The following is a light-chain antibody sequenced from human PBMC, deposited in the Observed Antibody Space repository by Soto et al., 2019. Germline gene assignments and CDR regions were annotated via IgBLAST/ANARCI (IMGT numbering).Light chain of an antibody. V-gene: IGKV3-11*01. CDR1: QSVGSN. CDR2: GAS. J-gene: IGKJ5*01. Sequence: EIVLTQSPATLSVSPGERATLSCRASQSVGSNLAWFQQKPGQAPRLLIYGASTRATGVPARFSGSGSGTDFTLTISSLEPEDFAVYYCQQRSNWPRTFGQGTRL. CDR3: QQRSNWPRT.